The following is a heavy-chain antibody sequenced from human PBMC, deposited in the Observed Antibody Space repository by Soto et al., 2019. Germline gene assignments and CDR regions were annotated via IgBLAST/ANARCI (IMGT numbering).Heavy chain of an antibody. CDR1: GFTFSSYW. J-gene: IGHJ5*02. Sequence: GGSLRPSCAASGFTFSSYWMSWVRQAPGKGLEWVANIKQDGREKYYVDSVKGRFTISRDNAKNSLYLQMNSLRAEYTAVYYCARVIGYSSSSVWFDPWGQGTLVTVSS. D-gene: IGHD6-6*01. V-gene: IGHV3-7*01. CDR2: IKQDGREK. CDR3: ARVIGYSSSSVWFDP.